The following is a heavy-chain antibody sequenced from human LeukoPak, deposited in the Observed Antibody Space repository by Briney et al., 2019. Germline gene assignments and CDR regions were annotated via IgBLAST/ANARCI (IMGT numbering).Heavy chain of an antibody. D-gene: IGHD6-13*01. CDR3: AKYVEQPHYFDY. Sequence: GGSLRLSCAASGFNFGSYSMTWVRQAPGKGLEWVSVIYSGGSTYYADSVKGRFTISRDNSKNTLYLQMNSLRAEDTAVYYCAKYVEQPHYFDYWGQGTLITVSS. CDR2: IYSGGST. CDR1: GFNFGSYS. J-gene: IGHJ4*02. V-gene: IGHV3-23*03.